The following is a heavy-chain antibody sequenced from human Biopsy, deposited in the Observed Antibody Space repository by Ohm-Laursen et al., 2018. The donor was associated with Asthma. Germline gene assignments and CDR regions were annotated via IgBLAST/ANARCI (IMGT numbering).Heavy chain of an antibody. CDR3: ASDFPKDYVRYNFQF. V-gene: IGHV1-24*01. Sequence: ASVKVSCKISGYSLTDLSMHWVRQAPGQGLEWMGGHDHEEGGTVNARRFRGRVTMTEDTSTDTAYMELSSLSSDDTAVYYCASDFPKDYVRYNFQFWGQGTTVIVSS. CDR1: GYSLTDLS. D-gene: IGHD2/OR15-2a*01. CDR2: HDHEEGGT. J-gene: IGHJ6*02.